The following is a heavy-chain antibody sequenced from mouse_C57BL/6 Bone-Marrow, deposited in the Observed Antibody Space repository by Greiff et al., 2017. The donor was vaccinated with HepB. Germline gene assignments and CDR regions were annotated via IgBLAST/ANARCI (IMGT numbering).Heavy chain of an antibody. D-gene: IGHD1-1*01. CDR1: GFTFSNYW. CDR3: TGPGSSYFYWYFDV. CDR2: IRLKSDNYAT. V-gene: IGHV6-3*01. Sequence: DVKLVESGGGLVQPGGSMKLSCVASGFTFSNYWMNWVRQSPEKGLEWVAQIRLKSDNYATHYAESVKGRFTISRDDSKSSVYLQMNNLRAEDTGIYYSTGPGSSYFYWYFDVWGTGTTVTVSS. J-gene: IGHJ1*03.